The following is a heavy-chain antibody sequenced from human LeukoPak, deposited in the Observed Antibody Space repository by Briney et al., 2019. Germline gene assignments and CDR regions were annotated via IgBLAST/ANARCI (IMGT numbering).Heavy chain of an antibody. J-gene: IGHJ4*02. D-gene: IGHD5-24*01. Sequence: GGSLRLSCAASGFTFSSYWMSWVRQAPGKGLEWVAVISYDGSNEYYADSVKGRFTISRDNFKNTLYLQMNSLRAEDTAVYYCARSEDAEMATIYYYFDYWGQGILVIVSS. V-gene: IGHV3-30-3*01. CDR1: GFTFSSYW. CDR3: ARSEDAEMATIYYYFDY. CDR2: ISYDGSNE.